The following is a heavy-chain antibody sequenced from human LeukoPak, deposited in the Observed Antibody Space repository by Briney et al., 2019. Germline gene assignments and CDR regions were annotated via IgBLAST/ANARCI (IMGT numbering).Heavy chain of an antibody. CDR2: ISTSGTT. CDR3: ARFAGSITNWYAFDI. J-gene: IGHJ3*02. CDR1: GGSINNYY. Sequence: SETLSLTCTVSGGSINNYYWSWIRQPAGKGLEWIGRISTSGTTNYNPSLKGRVTMSIDTSKNQFSLKLTSVTAADTAVYYCARFAGSITNWYAFDIWGQGTMVTVS. D-gene: IGHD6-13*01. V-gene: IGHV4-4*07.